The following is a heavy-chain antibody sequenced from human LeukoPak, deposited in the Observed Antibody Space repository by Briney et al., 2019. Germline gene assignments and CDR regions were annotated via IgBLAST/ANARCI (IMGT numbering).Heavy chain of an antibody. Sequence: ASVNVSCKASGYTFTGYYMHWVRQAPGHGLDYMGWINTDSGATNYAQNFQGRVTMTRDTSISTAYMELSRLRSDDTAVYYCARGSYDSSDYEYFQHWGQGTLVTVSS. CDR2: INTDSGAT. CDR3: ARGSYDSSDYEYFQH. D-gene: IGHD3-22*01. J-gene: IGHJ1*01. V-gene: IGHV1-2*02. CDR1: GYTFTGYY.